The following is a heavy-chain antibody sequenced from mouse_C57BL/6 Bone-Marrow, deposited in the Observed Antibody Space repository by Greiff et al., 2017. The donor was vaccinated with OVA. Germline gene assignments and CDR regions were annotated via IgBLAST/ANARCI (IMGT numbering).Heavy chain of an antibody. CDR2: IWSGGST. V-gene: IGHV2-4*01. D-gene: IGHD1-1*01. CDR1: GFSLTISG. Sequence: QVQLQQSGPGLVQPSQSLSIPCPVSGFSLTISGVHWVRPPPGKGLWLLGVIWSGGSTAFNAAFISRLSISKDNSKSQVCFKMNSLQADDTAIYYCAKTGFITTVVATLDWYFDVWGTGTTVTVSS. J-gene: IGHJ1*03. CDR3: AKTGFITTVVATLDWYFDV.